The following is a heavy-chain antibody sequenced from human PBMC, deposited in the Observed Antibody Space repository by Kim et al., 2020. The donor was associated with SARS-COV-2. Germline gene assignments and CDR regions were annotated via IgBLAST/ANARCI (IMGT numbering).Heavy chain of an antibody. V-gene: IGHV4-38-2*02. CDR2: IYHSGST. J-gene: IGHJ4*02. CDR1: GYSISSGYY. D-gene: IGHD4-17*01. Sequence: SETLSLTRTVSGYSISSGYYWGWIRQPPGKGLEWIGSIYHSGSTYYNPSLKSRVTISVDTSKNQFSLKLSSVTAADTAVYYCARSLHDYGAYWGQGTLVTVSS. CDR3: ARSLHDYGAY.